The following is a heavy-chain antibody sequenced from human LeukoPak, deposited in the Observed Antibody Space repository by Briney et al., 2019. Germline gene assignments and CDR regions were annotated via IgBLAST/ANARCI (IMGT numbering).Heavy chain of an antibody. D-gene: IGHD1-26*01. J-gene: IGHJ4*02. V-gene: IGHV4-61*02. Sequence: PSQTLSLTCTVSGGSISSGSYYWSWIQQPAGKGLEWIGRIYTSGSTNYNPSLKSRVTISVDTSKNQFSLKLSSVTAADTAVYYCARDSRIVGATGNFDYWGQGTLVTVSS. CDR3: ARDSRIVGATGNFDY. CDR2: IYTSGST. CDR1: GGSISSGSYY.